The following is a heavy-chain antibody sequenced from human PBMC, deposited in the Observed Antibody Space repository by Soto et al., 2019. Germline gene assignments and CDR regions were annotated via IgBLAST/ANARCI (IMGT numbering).Heavy chain of an antibody. V-gene: IGHV3-23*01. CDR1: GFTFSSYA. CDR3: AKVIFGVIIPNYYFDS. CDR2: ISGSGGST. Sequence: EVQLLESGGGLVQPGGSLRLSCAASGFTFSSYAMSWVRQTPGKGLEWVSAISGSGGSTYYADSVKGRFTISRDNSRHTRYLQMNSLRDDDTAVYYCAKVIFGVIIPNYYFDSWGQGALVTVSA. D-gene: IGHD3-3*01. J-gene: IGHJ4*02.